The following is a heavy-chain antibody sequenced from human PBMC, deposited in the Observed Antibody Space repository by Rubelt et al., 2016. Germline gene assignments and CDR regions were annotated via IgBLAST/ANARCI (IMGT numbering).Heavy chain of an antibody. Sequence: QVHLQESGPGLVQPAGNFSLTCAVSNGSISNSGWWSGVRQPPGKGLDWNGEIYHSGMSQYNASLENRVIMSIDKSKNQLSLKFNSVTAADTAVYYCAHEQTDGGVDSWGQGTLVTVSS. CDR1: NGSISNSGW. CDR3: AHEQTDGGVDS. CDR2: IYHSGMS. J-gene: IGHJ4*02. D-gene: IGHD1/OR15-1a*01. V-gene: IGHV4-4*02.